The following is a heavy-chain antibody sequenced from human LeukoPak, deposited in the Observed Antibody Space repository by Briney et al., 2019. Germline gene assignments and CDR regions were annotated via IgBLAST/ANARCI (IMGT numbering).Heavy chain of an antibody. J-gene: IGHJ4*02. CDR1: GVSVSSNY. Sequence: SETLSLTCTVSGVSVSSNYWSWIRQPPGKGLEWIGYIYYTGSTNYNPSLKSRVTISVDTSKNQFSLKLSSVTAADTAVYYCAREAAMAHFDYWGQGTLVTVSS. V-gene: IGHV4-59*02. CDR2: IYYTGST. D-gene: IGHD6-13*01. CDR3: AREAAMAHFDY.